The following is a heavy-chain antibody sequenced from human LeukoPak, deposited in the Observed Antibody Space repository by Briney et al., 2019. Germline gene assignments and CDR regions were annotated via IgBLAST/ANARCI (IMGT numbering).Heavy chain of an antibody. D-gene: IGHD3-3*01. V-gene: IGHV3-23*01. J-gene: IGHJ4*02. CDR1: GFTFSSYA. Sequence: GGSLRLSCAASGFTFSSYAMSWVRQAPGKGLECVSAISGSGGSTYYADSVKGRFTISRDNSKNTLYLQMNSLRAEDTAVYYCARDRDFWSGYPDYWGRGTLVTVSS. CDR3: ARDRDFWSGYPDY. CDR2: ISGSGGST.